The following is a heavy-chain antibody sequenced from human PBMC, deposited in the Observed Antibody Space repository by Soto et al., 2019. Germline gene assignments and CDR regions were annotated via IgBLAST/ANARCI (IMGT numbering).Heavy chain of an antibody. D-gene: IGHD2-15*01. CDR3: VRMGGNFRYCDY. CDR2: IDWDGDE. J-gene: IGHJ4*02. Sequence: SGPTLVNPTQTLTLTCAFSGFSLTASRMRVDWIRQPPGKALEWLARIDWDGDEFYNTSLRTRLTITKDTSKNQVVLTLTDMDTEDTAKYHCVRMGGNFRYCDYWGQGTLVTVSS. V-gene: IGHV2-70*04. CDR1: GFSLTASRMR.